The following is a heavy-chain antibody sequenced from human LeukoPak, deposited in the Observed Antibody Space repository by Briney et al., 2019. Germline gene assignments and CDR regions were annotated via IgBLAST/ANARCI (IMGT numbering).Heavy chain of an antibody. J-gene: IGHJ5*02. CDR1: GFTFSSYS. CDR3: ARGADGVSSNSRGWFDP. D-gene: IGHD2-15*01. V-gene: IGHV3-21*01. Sequence: KPGGSLRLSCTASGFTFSSYSMNWVRQAPGKGLEWVSSISTSSSYIYYADSVKGRFTISRDNARNSLYLQMNTPRAEDTAVYSCARGADGVSSNSRGWFDPWGQGTLVTVSS. CDR2: ISTSSSYI.